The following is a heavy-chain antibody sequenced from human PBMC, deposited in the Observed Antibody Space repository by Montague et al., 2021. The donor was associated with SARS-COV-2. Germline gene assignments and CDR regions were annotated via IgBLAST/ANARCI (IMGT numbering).Heavy chain of an antibody. Sequence: SETLSLTCTVSSDSITSSFWTWVRQPPGKGLEWIGYIYYGGSTNHTPSLKSRVTISVDVSKNQFSLKLSSVTAADTAVYYCAREAFGEVIDHWGQGTLVTVSS. V-gene: IGHV4-59*01. CDR2: IYYGGST. CDR1: SDSITSSF. CDR3: AREAFGEVIDH. D-gene: IGHD3-16*01. J-gene: IGHJ4*02.